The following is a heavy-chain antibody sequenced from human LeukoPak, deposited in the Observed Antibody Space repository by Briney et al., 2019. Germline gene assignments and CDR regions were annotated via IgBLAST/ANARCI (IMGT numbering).Heavy chain of an antibody. J-gene: IGHJ5*02. CDR2: IRYDGSNK. D-gene: IGHD1-14*01. Sequence: GGSLRLSCAASGFTFSSSGMSWVRQAPGKGLEWLAFIRYDGSNKYYADSVKGRFTISRDNSKNTLYLQMNSLRAEDTAAYYCAKDTTPPKAGFDPWGQGTLVTVSS. CDR1: GFTFSSSG. CDR3: AKDTTPPKAGFDP. V-gene: IGHV3-30*02.